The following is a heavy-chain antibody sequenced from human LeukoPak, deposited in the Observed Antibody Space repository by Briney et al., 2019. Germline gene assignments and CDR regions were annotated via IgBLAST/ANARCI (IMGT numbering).Heavy chain of an antibody. CDR3: AITLNYYDSSGYPLFDY. V-gene: IGHV3-11*01. J-gene: IGHJ4*02. CDR2: ISSSGSTI. D-gene: IGHD3-22*01. CDR1: GFTFSDYY. Sequence: GGSLRLSCAASGFTFSDYYMSWIRQAPGKGLEWVSYISSSGSTIYYADSVKGRFTISRDNAKNSLYLQMSSLRAEDTAVYYCAITLNYYDSSGYPLFDYWGQGTLVTVSS.